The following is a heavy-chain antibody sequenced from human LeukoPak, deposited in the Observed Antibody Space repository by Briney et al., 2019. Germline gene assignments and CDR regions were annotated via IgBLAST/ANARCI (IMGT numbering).Heavy chain of an antibody. V-gene: IGHV3-7*01. CDR3: ARDPNQYYYDSSGYYYGY. CDR2: IKQDGSEK. Sequence: GGSLRLSCAASGFTFSSYWMSWVRQAPGKGLEWVASIKQDGSEKYYVDSVKGRFTISRDNAKNSLYLQMNSLRAEDTAVYYCARDPNQYYYDSSGYYYGYWGQGTLVTVSS. CDR1: GFTFSSYW. D-gene: IGHD3-22*01. J-gene: IGHJ4*02.